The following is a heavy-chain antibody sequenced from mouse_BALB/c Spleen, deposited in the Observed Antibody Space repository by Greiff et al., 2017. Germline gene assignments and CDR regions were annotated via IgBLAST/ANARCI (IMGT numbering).Heavy chain of an antibody. V-gene: IGHV2-2*02. D-gene: IGHD2-4*01. J-gene: IGHJ4*01. CDR1: GFSLTSYG. Sequence: VKLMESGPGLVQPSQSLSITCTVSGFSLTSYGVHWVRQSPGKGLEWLGVIWSGGSTDYNAAFISRLSISKDNSKSQVFFKMNSLQANDTAIYYCARDLFYYDYGGAMDYWGQGTSVTVSS. CDR2: IWSGGST. CDR3: ARDLFYYDYGGAMDY.